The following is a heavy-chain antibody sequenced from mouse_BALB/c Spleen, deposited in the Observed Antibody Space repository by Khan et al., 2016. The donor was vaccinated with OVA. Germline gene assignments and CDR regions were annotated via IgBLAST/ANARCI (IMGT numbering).Heavy chain of an antibody. D-gene: IGHD1-1*01. CDR2: INPNTDYT. CDR3: VNLGSSSAWCTY. CDR1: GFTFTSYW. Sequence: QVQLKQSGAELAKPGASVKMSCKASGFTFTSYWMHWLKQRPGQGLEWIGYINPNTDYTEYNQKFKEKATLTADQSSSTPYMQLTSLTSADSAVYYCVNLGSSSAWCTYWGRGTLVTVSA. V-gene: IGHV1-7*01. J-gene: IGHJ3*01.